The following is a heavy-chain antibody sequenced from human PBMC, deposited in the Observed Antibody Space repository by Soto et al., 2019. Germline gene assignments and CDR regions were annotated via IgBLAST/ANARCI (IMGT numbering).Heavy chain of an antibody. V-gene: IGHV3-21*06. Sequence: TGGSLRLSCAASGFTFTRYSMNWVGQAPGKGLEWVSSISSTTNYIYYGDSMKGRFTISRDNAKNSLYLEMNSLRAEDTAVYYCARESEDLTSNFDYWGQGTLVTVSS. CDR3: ARESEDLTSNFDY. CDR2: ISSTTNYI. CDR1: GFTFTRYS. J-gene: IGHJ4*02.